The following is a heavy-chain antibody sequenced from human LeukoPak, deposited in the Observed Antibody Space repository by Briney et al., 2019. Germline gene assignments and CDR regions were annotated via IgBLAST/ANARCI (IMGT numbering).Heavy chain of an antibody. CDR2: IYTSGST. CDR1: GGSFSSFY. V-gene: IGHV4-59*08. D-gene: IGHD1-26*01. J-gene: IGHJ4*02. CDR3: ARHELHFDY. Sequence: SETLSLTCAVYGGSFSSFYWSWIRQSPGQGLEWIGGIYTSGSTNYNPSLKSRVTISVDTSKNQFSLKLSSVTAADTAVYYCARHELHFDYWGQGTLVTVSS.